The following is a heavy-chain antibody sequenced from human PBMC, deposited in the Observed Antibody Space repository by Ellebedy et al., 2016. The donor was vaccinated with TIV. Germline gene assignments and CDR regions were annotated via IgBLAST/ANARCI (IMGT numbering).Heavy chain of an antibody. D-gene: IGHD3-10*01. CDR2: IKSKTEGGTT. Sequence: GESLKISCAASGFTFSNARMYWVRQAPGKGLEWVGLIKSKTEGGTTDYAAPVKGRFTISRDDAKNTLYLQMNSLKTEDTAVYYCTTLLQTMVRGVKVDCWGQGTLVTVSS. V-gene: IGHV3-15*01. CDR3: TTLLQTMVRGVKVDC. CDR1: GFTFSNAR. J-gene: IGHJ4*02.